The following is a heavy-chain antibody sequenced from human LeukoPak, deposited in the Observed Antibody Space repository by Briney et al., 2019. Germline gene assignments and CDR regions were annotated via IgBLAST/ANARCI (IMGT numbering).Heavy chain of an antibody. CDR1: GGSISSYY. V-gene: IGHV4-59*08. CDR2: IYYSGST. J-gene: IGHJ6*02. CDR3: ARSAYYYYGMDV. Sequence: SETLSLTCTVSGGSISSYYWSWIRQPPGKGLEWIGYIYYSGSTNYNPSLKSRVTISVDTSKNPFSLKLSSVTAADTAVYYCARSAYYYYGMDVWGQGTTVTVSS.